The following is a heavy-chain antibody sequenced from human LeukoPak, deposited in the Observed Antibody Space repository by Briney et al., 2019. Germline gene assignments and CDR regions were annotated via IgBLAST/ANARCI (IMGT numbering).Heavy chain of an antibody. Sequence: APVKSSGKASEGTFSSNAISWVGRPPGQGLKWMGGIIPIFGTANYAQKFQGRVTITAVESTSTAYMELSSLRSGDTAVYYCATTHIAAAGRGYYFDYWGQGTLVTVSS. CDR2: IIPIFGTA. CDR3: ATTHIAAAGRGYYFDY. V-gene: IGHV1-69*13. CDR1: EGTFSSNA. D-gene: IGHD6-13*01. J-gene: IGHJ4*02.